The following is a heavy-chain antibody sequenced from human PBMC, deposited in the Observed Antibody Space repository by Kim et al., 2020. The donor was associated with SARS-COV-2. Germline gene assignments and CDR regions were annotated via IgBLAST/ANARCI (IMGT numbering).Heavy chain of an antibody. D-gene: IGHD3-16*01. V-gene: IGHV1-46*01. J-gene: IGHJ4*02. CDR3: ARDGGSYENNED. Sequence: ASVKVSCKASGYIFTSHYMHWVRQAPGQGLEWMGIITPSGDRPTYAQRFQGRVTITSDTSTSTVYMELSSLRSDDTAVYYCARDGGSYENNEDWGQGTVVTVSS. CDR2: ITPSGDRP. CDR1: GYIFTSHY.